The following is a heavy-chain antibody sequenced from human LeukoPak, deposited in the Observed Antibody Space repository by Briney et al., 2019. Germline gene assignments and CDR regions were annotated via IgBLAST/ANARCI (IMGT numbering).Heavy chain of an antibody. Sequence: PGRSLRLSCAASGFTFSSYAMHWVRQAPGKGLEWVAVISYDGSNKYYADSVKGRFTISRGNSKNTLYLQMNSLRAEDTAVYYCARDRQAAAIDYWGQGTLVTVSS. CDR3: ARDRQAAAIDY. J-gene: IGHJ4*02. CDR1: GFTFSSYA. D-gene: IGHD2-2*01. CDR2: ISYDGSNK. V-gene: IGHV3-30-3*01.